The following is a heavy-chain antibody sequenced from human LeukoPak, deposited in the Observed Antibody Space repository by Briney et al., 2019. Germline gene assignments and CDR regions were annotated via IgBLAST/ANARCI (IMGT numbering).Heavy chain of an antibody. D-gene: IGHD3-10*01. CDR2: ISSSGSTI. V-gene: IGHV3-48*03. J-gene: IGHJ6*02. CDR1: GFTFSSYE. Sequence: GGSLRLSCAASGFTFSSYEMNWVRQAPGKGLEWVSYISSSGSTIYYADSVKGRFTISRDNAKNSLYLQMNGLRAEDTAVYYCVRDLDPYGSGSYSDYYYYYYGMDVWGQGTTVTVSS. CDR3: VRDLDPYGSGSYSDYYYYYYGMDV.